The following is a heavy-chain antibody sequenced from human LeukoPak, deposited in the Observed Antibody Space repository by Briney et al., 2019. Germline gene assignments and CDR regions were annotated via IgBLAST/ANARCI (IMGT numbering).Heavy chain of an antibody. D-gene: IGHD3/OR15-3a*01. CDR3: ARDQGLGDAFDI. V-gene: IGHV4-31*03. Sequence: SETLSLTCTVSGGSISSGGYFWSWIRQQPGKGLEWIGYIYYSGSTYYNPSLKSRVTISVDTSKNQFSLKLSSVTAADTAVYYCARDQGLGDAFDIWGQGTMVTVSS. CDR2: IYYSGST. CDR1: GGSISSGGYF. J-gene: IGHJ3*02.